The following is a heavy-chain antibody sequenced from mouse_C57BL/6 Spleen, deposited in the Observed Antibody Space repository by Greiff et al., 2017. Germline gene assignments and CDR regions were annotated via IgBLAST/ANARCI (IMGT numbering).Heavy chain of an antibody. V-gene: IGHV1-81*01. CDR2: IYPRSGNT. D-gene: IGHD1-1*01. J-gene: IGHJ2*01. Sequence: VKLVESGAELARPGASVKLSCKASGYTFTSYGISWVKQRTGQGLEWIGEIYPRSGNTYYNEKFKGKATLTADKPSSTAYMELRSLTSEDSAVYFCARYGVVPLFDYWGQGTTLTVSS. CDR3: ARYGVVPLFDY. CDR1: GYTFTSYG.